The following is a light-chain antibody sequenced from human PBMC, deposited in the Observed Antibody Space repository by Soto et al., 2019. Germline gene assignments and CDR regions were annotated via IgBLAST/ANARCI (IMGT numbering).Light chain of an antibody. CDR3: CSYAGSYTWV. CDR1: SSDVGGYNF. V-gene: IGLV2-11*01. CDR2: DVS. J-gene: IGLJ1*01. Sequence: QSALTQPRSVSGSPGQSVTISCTGTSSDVGGYNFVSWYQHHPGKAPKLMIYDVSKRPSGVPDRFPGSKSGNTASLTISGLQAEDEADYYCCSYAGSYTWVFGTGTKLTVL.